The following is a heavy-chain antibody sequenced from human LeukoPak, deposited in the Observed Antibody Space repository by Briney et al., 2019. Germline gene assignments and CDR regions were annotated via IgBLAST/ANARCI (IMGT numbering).Heavy chain of an antibody. CDR3: ARGLRLTVGWGLDY. CDR1: GGSFSGYY. V-gene: IGHV4-34*01. D-gene: IGHD4-23*01. J-gene: IGHJ4*02. Sequence: SETLSLTCAVYGGSFSGYYWSWIRQPPGKGREGIGEINHSGNTNYNPSLKSRVTISVDTSKNQFSLKLSSVAAADTAVYYCARGLRLTVGWGLDYWGQGTLVTVSS. CDR2: INHSGNT.